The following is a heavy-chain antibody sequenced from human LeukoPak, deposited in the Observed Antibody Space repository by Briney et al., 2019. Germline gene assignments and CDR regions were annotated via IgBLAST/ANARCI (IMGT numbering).Heavy chain of an antibody. V-gene: IGHV1-69*05. Sequence: ASVKVSCKASGGTFSNYAISWVRQAPGQGLEWMGGIISLYGTAKYTQKFQDRVSITTDESTSTAYMELSSLRSEDMAVYYCARGWSYDSSGWLAFDIWGQGTMVTVSS. CDR1: GGTFSNYA. D-gene: IGHD3-22*01. CDR2: IISLYGTA. J-gene: IGHJ3*02. CDR3: ARGWSYDSSGWLAFDI.